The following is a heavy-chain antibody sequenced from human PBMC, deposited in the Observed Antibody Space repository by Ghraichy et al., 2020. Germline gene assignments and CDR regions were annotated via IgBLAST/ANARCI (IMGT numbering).Heavy chain of an antibody. CDR1: GFTFNIYG. CDR2: IWYHGGNE. D-gene: IGHD6-19*01. CDR3: ARRGCSSGCQTPNAFDL. V-gene: IGHV3-33*01. J-gene: IGHJ3*01. Sequence: GGSLRLSCSTSGFTFNIYGMHWVRQAPGKGLEWVALIWYHGGNEEYADSVKGRFTISRDNSKNTLYLQMNSLTAEDTAVYYFARRGCSSGCQTPNAFDLWGQGTMVTVSS.